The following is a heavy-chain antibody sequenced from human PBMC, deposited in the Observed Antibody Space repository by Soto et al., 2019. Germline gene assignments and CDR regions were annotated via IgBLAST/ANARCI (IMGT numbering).Heavy chain of an antibody. CDR2: ISSTTNYI. V-gene: IGHV3-21*06. J-gene: IGHJ4*02. Sequence: LRLSCAASGFTFTRYSMNWVRRAPGKGLEWVSSISSTTNYIYYGDSMKGRFTISRDNAKNSLYLEMNSLRAEDTAVYYCARESEDLTSNFDYWGQGTLVTVSS. CDR1: GFTFTRYS. CDR3: ARESEDLTSNFDY.